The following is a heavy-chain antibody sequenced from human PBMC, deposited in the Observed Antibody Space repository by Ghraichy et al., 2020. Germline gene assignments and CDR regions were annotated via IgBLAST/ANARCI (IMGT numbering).Heavy chain of an antibody. V-gene: IGHV3-7*01. Sequence: GGSLRLSCAASGFTFSSYWMSWVRQAPGKGLEWVANIKQDGSEKYYVDSVKGRFTISRDNAKNSLYLQMNSLRAEDTAVYYCARERLTLLKLGYCSGGSCPDFDYWGQGTLVTVSS. CDR2: IKQDGSEK. CDR1: GFTFSSYW. CDR3: ARERLTLLKLGYCSGGSCPDFDY. J-gene: IGHJ4*02. D-gene: IGHD2-15*01.